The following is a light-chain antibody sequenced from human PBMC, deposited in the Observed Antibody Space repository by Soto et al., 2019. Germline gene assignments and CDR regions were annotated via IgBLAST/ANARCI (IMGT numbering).Light chain of an antibody. J-gene: IGLJ2*01. CDR3: AAWDDSLNGSVV. CDR1: SSNIGSNT. CDR2: SNN. Sequence: QSVLTQPPSASGTPGQRVTTSCSGSSSNIGSNTVNWYQPLPVTAPKLLIYSNNQRPSGVPDRFSGSKSGTSASLAIRGLQSEYEADYYCAAWDDSLNGSVVFGGGTKVTVL. V-gene: IGLV1-44*01.